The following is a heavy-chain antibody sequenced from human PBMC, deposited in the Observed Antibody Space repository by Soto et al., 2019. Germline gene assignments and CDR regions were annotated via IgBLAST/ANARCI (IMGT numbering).Heavy chain of an antibody. CDR3: ARDRLLSYRDYYYYYGMDV. V-gene: IGHV4-34*01. D-gene: IGHD6-25*01. CDR1: GGSFSGYY. Sequence: SETLSLTCAVYGGSFSGYYWSWIRQPPGKGLEWIGEINLSVSTNYNPSLKSRVTISVDTSKNLFSLKLSSLTAADTAVFYFARDRLLSYRDYYYYYGMDVWGQGTTVTVSS. CDR2: INLSVST. J-gene: IGHJ6*02.